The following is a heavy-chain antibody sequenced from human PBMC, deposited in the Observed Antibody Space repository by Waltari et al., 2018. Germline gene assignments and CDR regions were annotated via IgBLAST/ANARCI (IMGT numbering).Heavy chain of an antibody. Sequence: EVQLVESGGGLVKPGGSLRLSCAASGFTFSSYTMNWVRQAPGKGLEWVSSISSSSSYIYYADSVKGRFTISRDNAKNSLYLQMNSLRAEDTAVYYCASAAGDYYHISDYWGQGTLVTVSS. V-gene: IGHV3-21*01. D-gene: IGHD2-21*01. J-gene: IGHJ4*02. CDR2: ISSSSSYI. CDR1: GFTFSSYT. CDR3: ASAAGDYYHISDY.